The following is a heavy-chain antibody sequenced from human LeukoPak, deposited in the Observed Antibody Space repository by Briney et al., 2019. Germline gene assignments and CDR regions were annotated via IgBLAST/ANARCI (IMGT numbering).Heavy chain of an antibody. D-gene: IGHD6-13*01. J-gene: IGHJ4*02. CDR2: ISAGGGST. CDR3: AKDAAGPEY. CDR1: GLTFSDYS. Sequence: PGGSLILSCAASGLTFSDYSMTWVRQAPGKGLFWVSGISAGGGSTYYADSVKGRFSISRDNSRNTLYLQMNSLRAEDTAVYYCAKDAAGPEYWGQGTLVTVSS. V-gene: IGHV3-23*01.